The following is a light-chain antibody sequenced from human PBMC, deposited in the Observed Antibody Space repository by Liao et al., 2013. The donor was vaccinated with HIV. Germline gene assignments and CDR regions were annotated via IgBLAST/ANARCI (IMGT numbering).Light chain of an antibody. CDR3: QSADSGGTSEP. CDR2: KDS. V-gene: IGLV3-25*03. J-gene: IGLJ2*01. CDR1: ALPQQY. Sequence: SYELTQPPSVSVSPGQTARITCSGDALPQQYAYWYQQKPGQAPVLVIYKDSERPSGIPERFSGSSSGTTATLTISGVQAEDEGDYYCQSADSGGTSEPFGGGTRLTVL.